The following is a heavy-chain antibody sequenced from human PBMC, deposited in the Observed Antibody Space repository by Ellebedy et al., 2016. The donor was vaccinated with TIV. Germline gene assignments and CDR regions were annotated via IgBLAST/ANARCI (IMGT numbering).Heavy chain of an antibody. J-gene: IGHJ4*02. CDR2: ITGLGYST. CDR3: ARLRGGGIATTMDY. CDR1: GFTFSDFA. V-gene: IGHV3-23*01. Sequence: PGGSLRLSCAASGFTFSDFAMNWVRQAPGKGLEWVSGITGLGYSTNYADSVKGQFIISRANSNSTLFLQMNNLRAEDAAIYYCARLRGGGIATTMDYWGQGTLVTVSS. D-gene: IGHD6-13*01.